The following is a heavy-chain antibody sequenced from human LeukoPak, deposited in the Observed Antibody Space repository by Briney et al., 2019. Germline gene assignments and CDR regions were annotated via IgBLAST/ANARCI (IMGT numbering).Heavy chain of an antibody. V-gene: IGHV1-2*02. CDR2: INPNSGGT. J-gene: IGHJ4*02. D-gene: IGHD6-13*01. CDR1: GYTFTGYY. Sequence: GASVKVSCKASGYTFTGYYMHWVRQAPGQGLEWMGWINPNSGGTNYAQKFQGRVTMTRDTSISTAYMELSRLRSDDTAVYYCARTRHSSSWYDVDYWGKGTLVTVSS. CDR3: ARTRHSSSWYDVDY.